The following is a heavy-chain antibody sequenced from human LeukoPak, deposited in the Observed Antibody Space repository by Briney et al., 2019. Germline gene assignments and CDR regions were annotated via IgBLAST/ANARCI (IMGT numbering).Heavy chain of an antibody. CDR2: IYYSGNT. J-gene: IGHJ4*02. CDR3: ARQKVVTTIPIRYYFDY. Sequence: SETLSLTCTVSGVFISSSSYYWGWIRQPPGKGLEWIGSIYYSGNTYYNPSLKSRVTISVDTSKNQVSLKLSSVTAADTAVYYCARQKVVTTIPIRYYFDYWGQGTLVTVSS. CDR1: GVFISSSSYY. D-gene: IGHD2-21*02. V-gene: IGHV4-39*01.